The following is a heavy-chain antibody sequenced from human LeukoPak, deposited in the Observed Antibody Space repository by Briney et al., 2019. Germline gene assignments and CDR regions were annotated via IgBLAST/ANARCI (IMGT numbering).Heavy chain of an antibody. Sequence: ASVKASCKASGYTFTSYYMHWVRQAPGQGLEWMGWINPNSGGTNYAQKFQGRVTMTRDTSISTAYMELSRLRSDDTAVYYCARGLRGGSSSYYFDYWGQGTLVTVSS. J-gene: IGHJ4*02. D-gene: IGHD6-6*01. V-gene: IGHV1-2*02. CDR1: GYTFTSYY. CDR2: INPNSGGT. CDR3: ARGLRGGSSSYYFDY.